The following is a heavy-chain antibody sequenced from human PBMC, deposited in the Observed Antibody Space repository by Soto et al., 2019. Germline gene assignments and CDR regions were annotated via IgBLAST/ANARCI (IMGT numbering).Heavy chain of an antibody. Sequence: GGSLRLSCEASGFSFSSFAMNWVRQAPGRGLEWVSYISDDGASIYYADSLKGRFTISRDNAKNSLSLQMNSLRAEDTAVYYCARANAGTFDFVTVYPYAFDYWGPGTPVTVSS. J-gene: IGHJ4*02. CDR3: ARANAGTFDFVTVYPYAFDY. D-gene: IGHD3-9*01. CDR2: ISDDGASI. V-gene: IGHV3-48*03. CDR1: GFSFSSFA.